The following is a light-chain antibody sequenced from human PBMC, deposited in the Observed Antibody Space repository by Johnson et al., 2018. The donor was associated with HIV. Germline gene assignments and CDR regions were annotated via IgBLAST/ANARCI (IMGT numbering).Light chain of an antibody. CDR2: ENN. CDR1: SSNIGNNY. CDR3: GTWDSSLSAAFYV. V-gene: IGLV1-51*02. J-gene: IGLJ1*01. Sequence: QSVLTQPPSVSAAPGQKVTISCSGSSSNIGNNYVSWYQQLPGTAPKLLIYENNKRPPGIPDRFSGSKSGTSATLGITGLQTGDEADYYCGTWDSSLSAAFYVFGTGTKVTVL.